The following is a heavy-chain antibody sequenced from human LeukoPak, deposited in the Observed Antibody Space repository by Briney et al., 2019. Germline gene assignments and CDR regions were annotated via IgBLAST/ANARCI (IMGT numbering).Heavy chain of an antibody. V-gene: IGHV4-39*07. CDR1: GASIDRTSSY. D-gene: IGHD1-1*01. J-gene: IGHJ4*02. Sequence: KPSETLSLTCSVAGASIDRTSSYWGWVRQSPGKGLEWIGSINYVGSTYYNPSLKSRVTMSLDTSENQFSLRLSSVTAADTAVYFCARDRQGEPLEYYFDPWGQGTLVTVSS. CDR2: INYVGST. CDR3: ARDRQGEPLEYYFDP.